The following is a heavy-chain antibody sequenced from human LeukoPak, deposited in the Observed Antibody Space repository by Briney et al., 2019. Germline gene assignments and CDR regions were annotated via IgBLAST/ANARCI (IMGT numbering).Heavy chain of an antibody. CDR1: GGTFSSYA. D-gene: IGHD2-2*02. Sequence: GSSVKVSCKASGGTFSSYAISWVRQAPGQGLEWMGGIIPIFGTANYAQKFQGRVTITADESTSTAYMELSSLRSEDTAVYYCAMDPRYCSSTSCFTYYYYYMDVWGKGTTVTVSS. V-gene: IGHV1-69*01. CDR3: AMDPRYCSSTSCFTYYYYYMDV. J-gene: IGHJ6*03. CDR2: IIPIFGTA.